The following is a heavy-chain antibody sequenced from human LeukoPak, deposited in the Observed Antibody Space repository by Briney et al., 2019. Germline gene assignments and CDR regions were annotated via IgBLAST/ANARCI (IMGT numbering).Heavy chain of an antibody. CDR2: IHPSGRL. V-gene: IGHV4-31*03. CDR3: SRGLDSRKLGY. D-gene: IGHD3-22*01. CDR1: GASFSSGDQY. Sequence: TLSLTCTVSGASFSSGDQYWNWIRQSPGKGLVWIGSIHPSGRLYNNPSLESRVTISIDTSKNQYSLNLNSVTAADTAVYFCSRGLDSRKLGYRGQGTLVTVSS. J-gene: IGHJ4*02.